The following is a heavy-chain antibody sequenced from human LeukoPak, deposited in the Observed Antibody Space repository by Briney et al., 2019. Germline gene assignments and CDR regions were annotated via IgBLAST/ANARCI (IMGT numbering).Heavy chain of an antibody. Sequence: PSETLSVTCTVSGGSISSYYWSWIRQPPGKGLEWIGYIYYSGSTNYNPSLKSRVTISVDTSKNQFSLKLSSVTAADTAVYYCARGRDGYNLPLDYWGQGTLVTVSS. J-gene: IGHJ4*02. CDR1: GGSISSYY. CDR3: ARGRDGYNLPLDY. CDR2: IYYSGST. D-gene: IGHD5-12*01. V-gene: IGHV4-59*08.